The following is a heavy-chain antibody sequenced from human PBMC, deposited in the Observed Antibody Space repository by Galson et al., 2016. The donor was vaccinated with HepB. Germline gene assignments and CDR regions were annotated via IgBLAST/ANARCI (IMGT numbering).Heavy chain of an antibody. D-gene: IGHD2-21*02. J-gene: IGHJ6*02. CDR1: GYTFTDYF. CDR3: GRGVTYYGSPYGMDV. V-gene: IGHV1-2*04. CDR2: THPNSGDT. Sequence: SVKVSCKASGYTFTDYFMHWVRQVPGQGLESVGWTHPNSGDTKYAQKFQGWVNMTRDRSTSTVYMELCRVTSADTAVYYCGRGVTYYGSPYGMDVWGQGTSVTVSS.